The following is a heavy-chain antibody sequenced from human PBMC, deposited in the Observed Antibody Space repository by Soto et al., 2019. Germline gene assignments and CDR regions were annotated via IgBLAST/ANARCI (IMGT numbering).Heavy chain of an antibody. V-gene: IGHV3-30*18. Sequence: PGGSLRLSCAASGFTFHNFGMHWVRQAPGKGLEWVAVISYDGSNKYYADSVKGRFTISRDNSQDTLYLQMNSLRPEDTAVYYCAKAVDITVRGVPPSDYWGQGTLVTVSS. CDR1: GFTFHNFG. CDR3: AKAVDITVRGVPPSDY. CDR2: ISYDGSNK. D-gene: IGHD3-10*01. J-gene: IGHJ4*02.